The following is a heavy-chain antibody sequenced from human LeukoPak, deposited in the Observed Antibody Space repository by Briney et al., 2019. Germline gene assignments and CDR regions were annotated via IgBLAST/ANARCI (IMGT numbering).Heavy chain of an antibody. CDR2: INHSGST. D-gene: IGHD5-18*01. CDR1: Y. V-gene: IGHV4-34*01. CDR3: ARTTEGGYTYDFFYYYYMDV. J-gene: IGHJ6*03. Sequence: YWSWIRQPPGKGLEWIGEINHSGSTNYNPSLKSRVTISVDSSKNQFSLKLSSVTAADTAVYYCARTTEGGYTYDFFYYYYMDVWGKGTTVTISS.